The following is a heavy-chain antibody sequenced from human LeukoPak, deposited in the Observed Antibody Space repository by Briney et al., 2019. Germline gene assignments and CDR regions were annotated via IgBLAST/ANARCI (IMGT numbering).Heavy chain of an antibody. J-gene: IGHJ3*02. CDR2: ITTTDTTK. CDR3: ARGGFVFDI. Sequence: GGSLRLSCAASGFTFSSYEMNWVRQRPGKGLEWISYITTTDTTKYYTDSVKGRFTISRDNAKNSLYLQMYSLRAEDTAVYYCARGGFVFDIWGQGTVVTVSS. CDR1: GFTFSSYE. V-gene: IGHV3-48*03. D-gene: IGHD3-10*01.